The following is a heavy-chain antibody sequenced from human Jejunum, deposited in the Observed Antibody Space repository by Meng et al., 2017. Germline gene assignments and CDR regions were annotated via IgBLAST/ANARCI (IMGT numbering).Heavy chain of an antibody. J-gene: IGHJ5*02. CDR3: ARVREVPLGTGDWFDP. CDR1: GVSVEITNW. Sequence: GQCPGSGPWLVNPSGTLYLSCDVSGVSVEITNWWSWVRHPPGKGLEWIGEIYHTGSTNFSPSLKSRVSISMDASKNQVFLKLTSVTAADTAVYYCARVREVPLGTGDWFDPWGQGTLVTVSS. D-gene: IGHD1/OR15-1a*01. V-gene: IGHV4-4*02. CDR2: IYHTGST.